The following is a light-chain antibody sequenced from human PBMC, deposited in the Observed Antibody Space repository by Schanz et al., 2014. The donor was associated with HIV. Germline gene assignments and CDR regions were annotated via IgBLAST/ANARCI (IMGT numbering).Light chain of an antibody. CDR1: QAVSSGQ. Sequence: EIVLTQSPGTLSVSPGDRATLSCTASQAVSSGQLAWYQQRPGQAPRLLIYGASSRATGIPDFTLTISRLEPEDFAVYYCQQYNNWPRTFGQGTKVEIK. V-gene: IGKV3-20*01. J-gene: IGKJ1*01. CDR3: QQYNNWPRT. CDR2: GAS.